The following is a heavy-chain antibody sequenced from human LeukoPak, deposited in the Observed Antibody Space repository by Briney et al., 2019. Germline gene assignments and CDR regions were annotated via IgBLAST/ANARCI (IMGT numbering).Heavy chain of an antibody. CDR3: ARDTPHCYGDYYFDY. V-gene: IGHV4-61*08. J-gene: IGHJ4*02. Sequence: SETLSLTCTVSGGSISSGGYYWSWIRQPPGKGLEWIGYIYYSGSTNYNPSLKSRVTISVDTSKNQFSLKLSSVTAADTAVYYCARDTPHCYGDYYFDYWGQGTLVTVSS. CDR2: IYYSGST. D-gene: IGHD4-17*01. CDR1: GGSISSGGYY.